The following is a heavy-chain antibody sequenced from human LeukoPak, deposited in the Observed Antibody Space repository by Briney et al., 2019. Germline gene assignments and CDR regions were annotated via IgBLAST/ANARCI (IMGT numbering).Heavy chain of an antibody. V-gene: IGHV4-34*01. D-gene: IGHD4-17*01. CDR3: ARERYGDYVSWFDP. J-gene: IGHJ5*02. CDR2: INHSGST. Sequence: PSETLSLTCAVYGGSFSGYYWSWIRQPPGKGLEWIGEINHSGSTNYNPSLKSRVTISVDTSKNQFSLKLSSVTAADTAVYYCARERYGDYVSWFDPWGQGTLVTVSS. CDR1: GGSFSGYY.